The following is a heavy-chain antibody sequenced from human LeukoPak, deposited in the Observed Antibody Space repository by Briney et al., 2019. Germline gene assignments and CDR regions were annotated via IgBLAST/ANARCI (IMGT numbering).Heavy chain of an antibody. CDR2: IHTSGNT. J-gene: IGHJ4*02. V-gene: IGHV4-61*02. D-gene: IGHD1-26*01. Sequence: SETLSLTCTVSGGSISSGSYYWSWIRQPAGKGLEWIGRIHTSGNTNYNPSLKSRVTMSVDTSKTQFSLKLSSVTAADTAVYYCARDRGSYPYYFDYWGQGTLVTVSS. CDR3: ARDRGSYPYYFDY. CDR1: GGSISSGSYY.